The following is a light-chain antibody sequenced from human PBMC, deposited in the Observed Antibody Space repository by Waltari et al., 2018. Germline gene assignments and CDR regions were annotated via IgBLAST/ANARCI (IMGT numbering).Light chain of an antibody. CDR1: SVPVSRTSY. CDR2: KGI. Sequence: QTVVTQEPSFSVSPGGTVTLTCAFSSVPVSRTSYPTWYQQTPGQPPRTLVYKGISRSSGVPDRFSGSILGNTAALTITGAQADDESDYYCSMYMGSGVWVFGGGTKLTVL. J-gene: IGLJ3*02. V-gene: IGLV8-61*01. CDR3: SMYMGSGVWV.